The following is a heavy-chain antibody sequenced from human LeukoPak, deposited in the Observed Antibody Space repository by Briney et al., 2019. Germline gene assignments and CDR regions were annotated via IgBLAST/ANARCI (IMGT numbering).Heavy chain of an antibody. CDR1: GFTFSSYG. D-gene: IGHD3-22*01. CDR3: AKDQNNYDSSGYYYDFDY. CDR2: ISYDGSNK. J-gene: IGHJ4*02. V-gene: IGHV3-30*18. Sequence: PGGSLRLSCAASGFTFSSYGMHWVRQAPGKGLEWVAVISYDGSNKYYADSVKGRFTISRDNSKNTLYLQMNSLRAEDTAVYYCAKDQNNYDSSGYYYDFDYWGQGTLVTVSS.